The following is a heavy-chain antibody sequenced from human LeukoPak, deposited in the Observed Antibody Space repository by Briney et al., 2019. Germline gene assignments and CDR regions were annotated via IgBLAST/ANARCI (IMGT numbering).Heavy chain of an antibody. D-gene: IGHD6-19*01. CDR3: ARGQYSSGWYEGQYYYYGMDV. J-gene: IGHJ6*02. CDR1: GGSFSGYY. V-gene: IGHV4-34*01. CDR2: INHSRST. Sequence: SETLSLTCAVYGGSFSGYYWSWIRQPPGKGLEWIGEINHSRSTNYNPSLKSRVTISVDTSKNQFSLKLSSVTAADTAVYYCARGQYSSGWYEGQYYYYGMDVWGQGTTVTVSS.